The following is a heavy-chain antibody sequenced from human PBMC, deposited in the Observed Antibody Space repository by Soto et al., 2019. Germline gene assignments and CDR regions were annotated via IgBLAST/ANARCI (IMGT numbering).Heavy chain of an antibody. Sequence: QVQLVESGGGVVQPGRSLRLSCAASGFTFSSYGMHWVRQAPGKGLEWVAVIWYDGSNKYYADSVKGRFTISRDNSKNTLYLQMNSLRAEDTAVYYCARGMIAVAGTGAFDIWGQGTMVTVSS. CDR1: GFTFSSYG. CDR2: IWYDGSNK. D-gene: IGHD6-19*01. J-gene: IGHJ3*02. CDR3: ARGMIAVAGTGAFDI. V-gene: IGHV3-33*01.